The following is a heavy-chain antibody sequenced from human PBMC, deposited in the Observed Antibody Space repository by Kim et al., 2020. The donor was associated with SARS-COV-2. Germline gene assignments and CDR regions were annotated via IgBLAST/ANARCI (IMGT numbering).Heavy chain of an antibody. J-gene: IGHJ5*02. CDR3: ARLVSVTWFDP. CDR2: I. Sequence: ISHADTLKGQFTNSRDNAKNSMYLQMNSLRADDTAVYYCARLVSVTWFDPWGQGTLVTVSS. D-gene: IGHD4-4*01. V-gene: IGHV3-11*01.